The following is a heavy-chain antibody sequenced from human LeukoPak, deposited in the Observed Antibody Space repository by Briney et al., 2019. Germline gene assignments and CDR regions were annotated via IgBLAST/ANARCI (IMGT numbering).Heavy chain of an antibody. CDR2: ISSSSSYI. Sequence: GGSLRLSCAASGFTFSSYSMNWVRQARGKGLEWVSSISSSSSYIYYAGSVKGRFTISRDNAKNSLYLQMNSLRAEDTAVYYCARDRILSGYGDDAFDIWGQGTMVTVSS. CDR1: GFTFSSYS. CDR3: ARDRILSGYGDDAFDI. J-gene: IGHJ3*02. D-gene: IGHD5-12*01. V-gene: IGHV3-21*01.